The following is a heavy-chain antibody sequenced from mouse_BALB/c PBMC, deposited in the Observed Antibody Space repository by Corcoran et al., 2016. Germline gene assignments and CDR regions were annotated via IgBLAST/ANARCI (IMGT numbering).Heavy chain of an antibody. V-gene: IGHV1-26*01. CDR2: INPYNGAT. D-gene: IGHD2-10*02. CDR3: ARGGYGNYDYAMDY. J-gene: IGHJ4*01. CDR1: GYSFTGYY. Sequence: EVQLQQSGPELVKPGASVKISCKASGYSFTGYYMHWVNQRHVKSLEWIGRINPYNGATSYNQNFKDKASLTVDKSSSTAYMELHSLTSEDSAVYYCARGGYGNYDYAMDYWGQGTSVTVSS.